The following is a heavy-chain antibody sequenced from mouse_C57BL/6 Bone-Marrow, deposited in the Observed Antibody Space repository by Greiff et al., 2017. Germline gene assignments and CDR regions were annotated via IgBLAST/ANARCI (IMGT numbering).Heavy chain of an antibody. J-gene: IGHJ3*01. CDR2: IYPRSGKT. V-gene: IGHV1-81*01. CDR3: ARLGPRAWFAY. CDR1: GYTFTSSG. Sequence: VKLMESGAELARPGASVKLSCKASGYTFTSSGISWVKQRTGQGLEWIGEIYPRSGKTYYNEKFKGKATLTADKSSSTAYMELRSLTSEDSAVYFCARLGPRAWFAYWGQGTLVTVSA.